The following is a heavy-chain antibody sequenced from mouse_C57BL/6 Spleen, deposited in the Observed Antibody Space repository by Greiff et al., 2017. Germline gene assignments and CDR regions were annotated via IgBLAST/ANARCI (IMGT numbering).Heavy chain of an antibody. CDR2: ISGGGGNT. CDR1: GFTFSSYT. V-gene: IGHV5-9*01. D-gene: IGHD2-5*01. CDR3: ARQTLYSNYLMDY. Sequence: EVKLMESGGGLVKPGGSLKLSCAASGFTFSSYTMSWVRQTPEKRLEWVATISGGGGNTYYPDSVKGRFTISRDNAKNTLYLQMSSLRSEDTALYYCARQTLYSNYLMDYWGQGTSVTVSS. J-gene: IGHJ4*01.